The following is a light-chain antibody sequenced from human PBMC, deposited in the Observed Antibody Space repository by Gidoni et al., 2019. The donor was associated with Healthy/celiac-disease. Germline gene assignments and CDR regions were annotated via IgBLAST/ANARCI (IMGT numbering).Light chain of an antibody. V-gene: IGLV2-14*01. CDR3: SSFTTSSTYV. J-gene: IGLJ1*01. Sequence: QSALTQPASVSGSPGQSITISCTGANSDIGGYNYVSWNQHHPGKAPKLMIFEVSNRPSGVSNRFSGSKSGNTASLTISGLQAEDEADYYCSSFTTSSTYVFGTGTKVTVL. CDR1: NSDIGGYNY. CDR2: EVS.